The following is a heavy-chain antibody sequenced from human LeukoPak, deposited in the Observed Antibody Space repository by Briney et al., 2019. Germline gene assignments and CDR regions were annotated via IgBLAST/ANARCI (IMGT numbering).Heavy chain of an antibody. D-gene: IGHD3-22*01. Sequence: GGSLRLSCAASGFTFSSYSMNWVRQAPGKGLEWVSSISSSSSYIYYADSVKGRFTISRDNAKSSLYLQMNSLRAEDTAVYYCARDRVGDSSGFDAFDIWGQGTMVTVSS. J-gene: IGHJ3*02. V-gene: IGHV3-21*01. CDR3: ARDRVGDSSGFDAFDI. CDR1: GFTFSSYS. CDR2: ISSSSSYI.